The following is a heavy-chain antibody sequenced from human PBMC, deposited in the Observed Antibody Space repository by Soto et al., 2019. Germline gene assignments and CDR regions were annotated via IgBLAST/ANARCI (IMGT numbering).Heavy chain of an antibody. CDR1: GFTFSSYG. Sequence: QVQLVESGGGVVQPGRSLRLSCAASGFTFSSYGMHWVRQAPGKGLEWVAVIWYDGSNKYYADSVKGRFTISRDNSKNTLYLQMNSLRAEDTAVYYCARDLTYYYDSSGYYPDYWGQGTLVTVSS. CDR2: IWYDGSNK. D-gene: IGHD3-22*01. V-gene: IGHV3-33*01. CDR3: ARDLTYYYDSSGYYPDY. J-gene: IGHJ4*02.